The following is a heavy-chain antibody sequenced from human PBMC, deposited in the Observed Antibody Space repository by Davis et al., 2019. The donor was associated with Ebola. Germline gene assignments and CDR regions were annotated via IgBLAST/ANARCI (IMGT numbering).Heavy chain of an antibody. Sequence: AASVKVSCKASGYIFTSYAMHWVRQAPGQRLEWMGWINAGNGNTKYSQKFQGRVTITRDTSASTAYMELSSLRSEDTAVYYCARANRGEVYATYYFDYWGQGTLVTVSS. J-gene: IGHJ4*02. CDR3: ARANRGEVYATYYFDY. CDR2: INAGNGNT. V-gene: IGHV1-3*01. D-gene: IGHD2-8*01. CDR1: GYIFTSYA.